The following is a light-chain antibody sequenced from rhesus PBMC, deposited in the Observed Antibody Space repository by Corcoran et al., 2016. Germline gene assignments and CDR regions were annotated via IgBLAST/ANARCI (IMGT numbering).Light chain of an antibody. J-gene: IGKJ2*01. CDR2: GAS. Sequence: EIVMTQSPATLSLSPGETATISCRTSQSVSSYLAWYQQQPGQAPRLLIYGASSRATGIPDRFSGSGSGKDFTLTINSLEPEDFAIYYCQETSNPYSFGQGTKVEIK. V-gene: IGKV3-31*02. CDR3: QETSNPYS. CDR1: QSVSSY.